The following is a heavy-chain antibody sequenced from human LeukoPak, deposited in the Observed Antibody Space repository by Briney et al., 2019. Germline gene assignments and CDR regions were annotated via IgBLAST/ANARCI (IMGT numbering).Heavy chain of an antibody. CDR3: AEPGVFIWVILRGFPKGAHYFDP. V-gene: IGHV3-23*01. CDR1: GITLSIYG. Sequence: GGSLRLSCALSGITLSIYGMSSVRQAPGKGLEWVAGISDSGGRTNYADSVKGRLTISRDKQKNTLHLQMNSLRAEDTAVNFCAEPGVFIWVILRGFPKGAHYFDPWGQGALVTVSS. D-gene: IGHD3-3*01. CDR2: ISDSGGRT. J-gene: IGHJ4*02.